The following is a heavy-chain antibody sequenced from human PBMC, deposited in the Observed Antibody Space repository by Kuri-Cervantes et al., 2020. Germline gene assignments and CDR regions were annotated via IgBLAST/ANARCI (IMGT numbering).Heavy chain of an antibody. CDR1: GFTFSDYY. D-gene: IGHD3-3*01. CDR2: ISYDGSNK. V-gene: IGHV3-30*01. CDR3: ARDVLRFLEWPLYLVF. Sequence: GGSLRLSCAASGFTFSDYYMSWIRQAPGKGLEWVAVISYDGSNKYYADSVKGRFTISRDNSKNTLYLQMNSLRAEDTAVYYCARDVLRFLEWPLYLVFWGQGTLVTVSS. J-gene: IGHJ4*02.